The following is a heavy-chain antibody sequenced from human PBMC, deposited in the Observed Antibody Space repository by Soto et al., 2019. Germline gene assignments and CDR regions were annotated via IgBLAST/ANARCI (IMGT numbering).Heavy chain of an antibody. CDR2: IKSKTDGGTT. D-gene: IGHD5-12*01. Sequence: GGSLRLSCAASGSTFSNAWMSWVRQAPGKGLEWVGLIKSKTDGGTTDYAAPVKGRFTISRDDSKNTLYLQMNSLKTEDTAVYYCTTDFTITGYYYGMDVWGQGTTVTVPS. CDR1: GSTFSNAW. V-gene: IGHV3-15*01. CDR3: TTDFTITGYYYGMDV. J-gene: IGHJ6*02.